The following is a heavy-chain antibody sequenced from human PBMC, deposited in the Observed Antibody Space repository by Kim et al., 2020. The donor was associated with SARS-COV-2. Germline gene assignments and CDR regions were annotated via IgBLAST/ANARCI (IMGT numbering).Heavy chain of an antibody. CDR2: GNP. Sequence: GNPTYAQGFTGRFVFSLDTSVSTAYLQISSLKAEDTAVYYCAREGQSEDYWGQGTLVTVSS. J-gene: IGHJ4*02. CDR3: AREGQSEDY. V-gene: IGHV7-4-1*02.